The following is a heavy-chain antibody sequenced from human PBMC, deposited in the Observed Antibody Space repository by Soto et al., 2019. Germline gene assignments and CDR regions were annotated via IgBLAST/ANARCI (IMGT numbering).Heavy chain of an antibody. D-gene: IGHD3-3*01. CDR3: ARDFTQTYYDFWSGYFPRAWFDP. J-gene: IGHJ5*02. CDR1: GYTFTSYG. CDR2: ISAYNGNT. V-gene: IGHV1-18*01. Sequence: GASVKVSCKASGYTFTSYGISWVRQAPGQGLEWMGWISAYNGNTNYAQKLQGRVTMTTDTSTSTAYMELRSLRSDDTAVYYCARDFTQTYYDFWSGYFPRAWFDPWGQGTLVTVSS.